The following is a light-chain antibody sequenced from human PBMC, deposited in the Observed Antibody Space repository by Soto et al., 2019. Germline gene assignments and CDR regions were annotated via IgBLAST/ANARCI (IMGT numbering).Light chain of an antibody. CDR3: QHYNNWPRT. CDR1: QSVSSN. V-gene: IGKV3-15*01. Sequence: EIVMTQSPATLSVSPGERATLSCRASQSVSSNLAWYQQKPGKAPRLLIYGASTRATGIPARFSGSGPGTEFTLTISSLQSEDFAVYYCQHYNNWPRTFGQGTKVEIK. CDR2: GAS. J-gene: IGKJ1*01.